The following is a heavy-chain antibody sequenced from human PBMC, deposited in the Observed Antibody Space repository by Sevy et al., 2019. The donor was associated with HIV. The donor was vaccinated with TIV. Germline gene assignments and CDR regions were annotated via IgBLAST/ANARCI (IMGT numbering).Heavy chain of an antibody. J-gene: IGHJ6*02. Sequence: GGSLRLSCAASGFTFSSYAMSWVRQAPGKGLEWVSAISGSGGSTYDADSVKGRFTISRDNSKNTLYLQMNSLRAEDTAVYYCAKEGGDYGSGSYYPYYYYYGMDVWGQGTTVTVSS. CDR2: ISGSGGST. CDR1: GFTFSSYA. D-gene: IGHD3-10*01. V-gene: IGHV3-23*01. CDR3: AKEGGDYGSGSYYPYYYYYGMDV.